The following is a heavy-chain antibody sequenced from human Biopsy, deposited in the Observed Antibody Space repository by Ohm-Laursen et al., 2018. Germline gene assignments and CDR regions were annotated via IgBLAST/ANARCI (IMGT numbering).Heavy chain of an antibody. J-gene: IGHJ6*02. D-gene: IGHD3-22*01. CDR2: ISARDGVV. CDR3: ARGKYKDFSTGLPRPYHYTLDF. CDR1: GLIFSDYY. Sequence: SLRISCSASGLIFSDYYVSWIRQAPGKGLEWIAYISARDGVVYYADSVKGRFTISRDNTNNSLYLQMTSLRPEDTAVFYCARGKYKDFSTGLPRPYHYTLDFWGPGTTVTVSS. V-gene: IGHV3-11*01.